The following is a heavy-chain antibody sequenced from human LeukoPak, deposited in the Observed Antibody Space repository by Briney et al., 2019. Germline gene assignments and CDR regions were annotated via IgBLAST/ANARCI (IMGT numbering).Heavy chain of an antibody. V-gene: IGHV4-34*01. CDR2: INHSGST. Sequence: SETLSLTCAVYGGSFSGYYWSWIRQPPGKGLEWIGEINHSGSTNYNPSLKSRVTISVDTSKNQFSLKLSSVTAAGTAVYYCARGRSGSSWIDYWGQGTLVTVSS. D-gene: IGHD1-26*01. CDR3: ARGRSGSSWIDY. CDR1: GGSFSGYY. J-gene: IGHJ4*02.